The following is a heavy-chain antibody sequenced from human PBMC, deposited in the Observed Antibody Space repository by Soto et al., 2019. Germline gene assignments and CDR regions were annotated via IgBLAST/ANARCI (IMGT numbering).Heavy chain of an antibody. CDR1: GYSFTCYW. Sequence: GESLNISCKGPGYSFTCYWIGWVRQMPGKGLEWMGTIYPGDSDTRYSPSFQGQVTISADKSIGTADRQWSSRKASDTAMYYCARQGLYYCYYGMDVWGQGTTVTVSS. CDR3: ARQGLYYCYYGMDV. J-gene: IGHJ6*02. D-gene: IGHD4-17*01. V-gene: IGHV5-51*01. CDR2: IYPGDSDT.